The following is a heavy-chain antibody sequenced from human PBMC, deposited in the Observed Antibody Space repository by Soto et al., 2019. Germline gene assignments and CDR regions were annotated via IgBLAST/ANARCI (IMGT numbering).Heavy chain of an antibody. CDR1: GFTFSSYG. CDR2: IWYDGSNK. V-gene: IGHV3-33*01. CDR3: ARGQRYSSGWWLDY. Sequence: GGSLSLSCAASGFTFSSYGMHWVRQAPGKGLEWVAVIWYDGSNKYYADSVKGRFTISRDNSKNTLYLQMNSLRAEDTAVYYCARGQRYSSGWWLDYWGQGTLVTVS. D-gene: IGHD6-19*01. J-gene: IGHJ4*02.